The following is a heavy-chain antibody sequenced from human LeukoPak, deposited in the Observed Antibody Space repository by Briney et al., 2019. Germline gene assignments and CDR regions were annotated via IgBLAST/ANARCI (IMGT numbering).Heavy chain of an antibody. CDR3: ARGFVVVTAIPYY. CDR2: IWYDGSQK. V-gene: IGHV3-33*03. Sequence: GGSLRLSCAASGFTFSRNGMHWVRQAPGKGLEWVACIWYDGSQKYFADSVKGRFTISRDNTMNTLYLQMNSLRAEDTAVYYCARGFVVVTAIPYYWGQGTLVTVSS. CDR1: GFTFSRNG. D-gene: IGHD2-21*02. J-gene: IGHJ4*02.